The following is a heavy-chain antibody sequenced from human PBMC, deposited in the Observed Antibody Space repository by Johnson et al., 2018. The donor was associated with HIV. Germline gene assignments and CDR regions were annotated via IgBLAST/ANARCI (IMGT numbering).Heavy chain of an antibody. CDR2: ISGSGDST. D-gene: IGHD2-2*01. CDR3: ARRRYSSTWRDASDS. Sequence: VQLVESGGGLVKPGGSLRLSCVASGFTFSSNALNWFRQAPGKGLEWVSVISGSGDSTGHADSVKGRFTISRDNSKNTLFLQMNSLRAEDTAVYYCARRRYSSTWRDASDSGGQGTMVTVSS. J-gene: IGHJ3*02. V-gene: IGHV3-23*04. CDR1: GFTFSSNA.